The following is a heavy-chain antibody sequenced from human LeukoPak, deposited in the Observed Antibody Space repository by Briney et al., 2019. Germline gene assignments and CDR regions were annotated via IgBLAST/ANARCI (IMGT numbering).Heavy chain of an antibody. CDR2: LYSDGST. CDR3: ARDSSSFPNYFDY. J-gene: IGHJ4*02. V-gene: IGHV3-53*01. D-gene: IGHD2/OR15-2a*01. CDR1: GFSVSSNY. Sequence: GGSLRLSCVASGFSVSSNYMSWVRQAPGKGLEWVSLLYSDGSTFYADSVKGRFTISRDNSKDTLYLQMNRLRAEDTAVYYCARDSSSFPNYFDYWGQGTLVTVSS.